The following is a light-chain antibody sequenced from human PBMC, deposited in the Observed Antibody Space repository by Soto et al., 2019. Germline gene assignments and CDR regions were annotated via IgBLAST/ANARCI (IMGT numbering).Light chain of an antibody. V-gene: IGKV3-15*01. CDR3: QQYRNWPRT. CDR2: GAS. Sequence: EIVMTQSPATLSVSPGERATLSCRASQSVGGSLAWYQQKPGQAPGLLIYGASTRATGVPARFSGSGSGTAFTRTISTLQSEDFAVYYCQQYRNWPRTFGQGTKVEIK. J-gene: IGKJ1*01. CDR1: QSVGGS.